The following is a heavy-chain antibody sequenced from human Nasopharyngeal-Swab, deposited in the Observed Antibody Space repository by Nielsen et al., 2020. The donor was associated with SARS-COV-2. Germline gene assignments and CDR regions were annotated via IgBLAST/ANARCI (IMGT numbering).Heavy chain of an antibody. CDR1: GYSFRTYG. V-gene: IGHV3-21*01. CDR2: ISSSGDYI. Sequence: GESLKISCVASGYSFRTYGMNWVRQAPGKGLEWVSAISSSGDYIYYAGSVKGRFTISRDNAKNSLYLQMNSLRAEDTAIYYCVRDTPAMFAYWGQGTLVTVSS. CDR3: VRDTPAMFAY. J-gene: IGHJ4*02.